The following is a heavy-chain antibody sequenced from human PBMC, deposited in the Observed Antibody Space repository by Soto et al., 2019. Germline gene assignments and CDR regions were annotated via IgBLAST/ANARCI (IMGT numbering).Heavy chain of an antibody. CDR3: AGGSRDYYYYGMDV. CDR1: GGSLSGYY. D-gene: IGHD3-10*01. CDR2: INHSGST. J-gene: IGHJ6*02. Sequence: PSETLSLTCAVYGGSLSGYYWSWIRQPPGKGLEWIGEINHSGSTNYNPSLKSRVTISVDTSKNQFSLNLSSVTAADTAVYYCAGGSRDYYYYGMDVWGQGTTVTVSS. V-gene: IGHV4-34*01.